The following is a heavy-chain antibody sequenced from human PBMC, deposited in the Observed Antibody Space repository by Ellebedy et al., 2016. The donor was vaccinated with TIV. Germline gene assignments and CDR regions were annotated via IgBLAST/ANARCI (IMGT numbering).Heavy chain of an antibody. J-gene: IGHJ4*02. CDR3: ARDAAPGSPDFFDH. Sequence: PGGSLRLSCVASGLTFSDHYMDWVRQAPGKGLEWVAVVSGHATIQLYADAVKGRFTISKDTSKDTVYLQMNSLRVEDTALYYCARDAAPGSPDFFDHWGRGTLVTVSS. CDR2: VSGHATIQ. CDR1: GLTFSDHY. V-gene: IGHV3-30-3*01.